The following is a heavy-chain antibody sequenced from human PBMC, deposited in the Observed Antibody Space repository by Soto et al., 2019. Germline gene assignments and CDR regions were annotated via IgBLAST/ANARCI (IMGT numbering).Heavy chain of an antibody. CDR1: GGTFSSYT. D-gene: IGHD1-26*01. CDR2: IIPILGIA. Sequence: SVKVSCKASGGTFSSYTISWVRQAPGQGLEWMGRIIPILGIANYAQKFQGRVTITADKSTSTAYMELSSLRSEDTAVYYCARDSYIRPDAFDIWGQGTMVTVSS. CDR3: ARDSYIRPDAFDI. J-gene: IGHJ3*02. V-gene: IGHV1-69*04.